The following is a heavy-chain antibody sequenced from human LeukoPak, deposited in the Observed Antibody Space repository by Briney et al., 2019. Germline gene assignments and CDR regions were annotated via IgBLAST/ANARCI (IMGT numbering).Heavy chain of an antibody. CDR2: ISCDGSNN. CDR3: ARDRAWNYFDY. J-gene: IGHJ4*02. Sequence: GGSLRLSCAASGFTFSGSGIHWVRQAPGKGLEWVTVISCDGSNNHYADSVKGRFTISRDNSKNTLYLQMDSLRAEDTAVYYCARDRAWNYFDYWGQGTLVTVSS. CDR1: GFTFSGSG. D-gene: IGHD3-3*01. V-gene: IGHV3-30*03.